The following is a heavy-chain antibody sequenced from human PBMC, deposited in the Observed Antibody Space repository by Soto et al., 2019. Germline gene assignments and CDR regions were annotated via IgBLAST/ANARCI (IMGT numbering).Heavy chain of an antibody. CDR3: VRDQGIALTA. D-gene: IGHD6-13*01. Sequence: EVQVVESGGGLIQPGGSLRLSCVASGFTVSSEYMSWVRQAPGKGLEWVSVIYTNGGTYYADSVKGRFTISRDNSKNTLYLQMNSLRLEDTAVYYCVRDQGIALTAWGQGTLVTVSS. V-gene: IGHV3-53*01. J-gene: IGHJ4*02. CDR2: IYTNGGT. CDR1: GFTVSSEY.